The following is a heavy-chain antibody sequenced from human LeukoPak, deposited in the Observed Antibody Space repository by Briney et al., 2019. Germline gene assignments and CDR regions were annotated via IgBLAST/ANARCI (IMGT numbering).Heavy chain of an antibody. CDR3: ARSTSGSYSGSLFY. V-gene: IGHV1-2*02. Sequence: ASVRVSCKASGYTFTGYYMHWVRQAPGQGLEWMGWINPNTGDTHYAQKFQGRVTITADKSTSTAYMELSSLRSEDTAVYYCARSTSGSYSGSLFYWGQGTLVTVST. J-gene: IGHJ4*02. CDR2: INPNTGDT. CDR1: GYTFTGYY. D-gene: IGHD1-26*01.